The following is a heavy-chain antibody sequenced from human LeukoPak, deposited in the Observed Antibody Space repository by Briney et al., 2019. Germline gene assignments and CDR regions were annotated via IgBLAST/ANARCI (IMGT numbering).Heavy chain of an antibody. CDR1: GYTFTNYD. CDR3: ARGLGNDGMFDY. D-gene: IGHD1-1*01. V-gene: IGHV1-8*01. J-gene: IGHJ4*02. CDR2: MNPNSGNT. Sequence: ASVKVSCKASGYTFTNYDINWVRQAAGQGLEWMGWMNPNSGNTGYAQKFQGRVTMTRNTSISTACMELSSLRSEDTAVYYCARGLGNDGMFDYWGQGTLVTVSS.